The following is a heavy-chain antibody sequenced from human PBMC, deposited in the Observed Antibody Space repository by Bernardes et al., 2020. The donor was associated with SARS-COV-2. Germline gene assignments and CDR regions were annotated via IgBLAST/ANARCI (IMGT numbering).Heavy chain of an antibody. V-gene: IGHV1-2*02. D-gene: IGHD6-19*01. CDR2: ISPYGGGT. CDR1: GYSLTDYS. CDR3: ARSQWLVKTFDY. Sequence: ASVKDSCKASGYSLTDYSLHWVRQPPGQGRDWVGWISPYGGGTSFAQKFQGRVTMTSDTSISTIYMELSGLRSDETAVYYCARSQWLVKTFDYWGQGTLLTVSS. J-gene: IGHJ4*02.